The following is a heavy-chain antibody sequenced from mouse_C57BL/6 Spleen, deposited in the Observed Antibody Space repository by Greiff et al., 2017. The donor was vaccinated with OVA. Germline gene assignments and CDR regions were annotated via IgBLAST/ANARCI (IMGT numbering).Heavy chain of an antibody. CDR3: ARGDYGSNLDY. D-gene: IGHD1-1*01. J-gene: IGHJ2*01. CDR1: GYTFPNYW. Sequence: VQLQQSGAELVRPGTSVKMSCKASGYTFPNYWIGWAKQRPGHGLEWIGDIYTGGGYTNYNETFKGKATLTADKSSSTAYLQFSSLTSEDSAIYYCARGDYGSNLDYWGQGTTLTVSS. CDR2: IYTGGGYT. V-gene: IGHV1-63*01.